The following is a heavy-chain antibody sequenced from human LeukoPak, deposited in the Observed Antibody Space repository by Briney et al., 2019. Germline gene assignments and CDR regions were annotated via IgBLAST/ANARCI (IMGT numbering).Heavy chain of an antibody. D-gene: IGHD1-1*01. Sequence: GGSLRLSCAASGFTFSSYAMHWVRQAPGKGLEWVAVISYDGSNKYYADSVKGRFTISRDNSKNTLYLQMNSLRAEDTAVYYCARDASKTGTTLGYWGQGTLVTVSS. V-gene: IGHV3-30-3*01. CDR2: ISYDGSNK. J-gene: IGHJ4*02. CDR1: GFTFSSYA. CDR3: ARDASKTGTTLGY.